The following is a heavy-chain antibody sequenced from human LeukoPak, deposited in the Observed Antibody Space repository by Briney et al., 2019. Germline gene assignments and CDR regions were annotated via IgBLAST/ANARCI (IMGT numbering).Heavy chain of an antibody. CDR1: GFTFDDYA. V-gene: IGHV3-9*01. CDR3: AKDQHLEIVAATYDY. CDR2: ISWNSGSI. D-gene: IGHD1-26*01. J-gene: IGHJ4*02. Sequence: PGRSLRLSCAASGFTFDDYAMHWVRQAPGKGLEWVSGISWNSGSIGYADSVKGRFTISRDNAKNSLYLQMNSLRAEDTALYYCAKDQHLEIVAATYDYWGQGTLVTVSS.